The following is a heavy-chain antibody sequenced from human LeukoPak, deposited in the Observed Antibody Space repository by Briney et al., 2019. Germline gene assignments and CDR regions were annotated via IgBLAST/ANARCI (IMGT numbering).Heavy chain of an antibody. V-gene: IGHV4-31*03. CDR3: ARDLNVVAASAGGY. D-gene: IGHD2-15*01. CDR1: GGSISSGGYY. J-gene: IGHJ4*02. Sequence: SQTLSLTCTVSGGSISSGGYYWSWIRRHPGKGLEWIGYIYYSGSTYYNPSLKSRVTISVDTSKNQFSLKLSSVTAADTAVYYCARDLNVVAASAGGYWGQGTLVTVSS. CDR2: IYYSGST.